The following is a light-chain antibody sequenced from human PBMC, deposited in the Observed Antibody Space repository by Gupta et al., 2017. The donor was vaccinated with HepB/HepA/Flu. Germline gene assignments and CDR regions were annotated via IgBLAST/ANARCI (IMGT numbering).Light chain of an antibody. J-gene: IGKJ5*01. V-gene: IGKV3D-11*02. CDR1: QSPSRY. Sequence: EILLTQSPATLSLSPGGRAICSCRASQSPSRYFAWYQQKRGQPPRLLIYGASSRATGVPARFSGSGSGTYFTLTSSSVEPDDSAVYYCQQGSHWHTFGQGTRLEIK. CDR3: QQGSHWHT. CDR2: GAS.